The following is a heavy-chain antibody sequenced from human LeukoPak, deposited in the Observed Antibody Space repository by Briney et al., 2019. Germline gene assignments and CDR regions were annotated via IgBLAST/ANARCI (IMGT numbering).Heavy chain of an antibody. CDR1: GFTFSSYA. D-gene: IGHD6-19*01. V-gene: IGHV3-30*04. CDR2: ISYDGSNK. CDR3: ARDLGSGWYGELDY. Sequence: GSLRLSCAASGFTFSSYAMHWVRQAPGKGLEWVAVISYDGSNKYYADSVKGRFTISRDNSKNTLYLQMNSLRAEDTAVYYCARDLGSGWYGELDYWGQGTLVTVSS. J-gene: IGHJ4*02.